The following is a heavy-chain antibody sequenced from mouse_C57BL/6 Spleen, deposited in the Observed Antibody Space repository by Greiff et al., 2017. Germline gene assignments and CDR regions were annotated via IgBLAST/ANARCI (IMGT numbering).Heavy chain of an antibody. J-gene: IGHJ2*01. Sequence: VQLQQSGPELVKPGASVKISCKASGYSFTGYYMNWVKQSPEKSLEWIGEINPSTGGTTYNQKFKAKATLTVDKSSSTAYMQLKSLTSEDSAVYYCAREDDWGQGTTLTVSS. V-gene: IGHV1-42*01. CDR1: GYSFTGYY. CDR2: INPSTGGT. CDR3: AREDD.